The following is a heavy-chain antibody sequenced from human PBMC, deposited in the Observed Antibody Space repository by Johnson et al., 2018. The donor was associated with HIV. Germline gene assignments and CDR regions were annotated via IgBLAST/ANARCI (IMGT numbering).Heavy chain of an antibody. V-gene: IGHV3-74*01. CDR3: ARDWRAYCGGDCYSNAFDI. J-gene: IGHJ3*02. CDR1: GFTFDDYA. CDR2: INSDGSST. D-gene: IGHD2-21*02. Sequence: DSGFTFDDYAMHWVRQAPGKGLVWVSRINSDGSSTSYADSVKGRFTIPRDNAKNTLYRQMNSRRAEDTAVYYCARDWRAYCGGDCYSNAFDIWGQGTMVTVSS.